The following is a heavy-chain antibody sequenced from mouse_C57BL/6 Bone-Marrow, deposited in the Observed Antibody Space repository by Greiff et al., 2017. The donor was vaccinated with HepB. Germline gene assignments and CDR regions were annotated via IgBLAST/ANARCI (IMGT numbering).Heavy chain of an antibody. CDR3: ARSRDGGFDY. CDR2: INPGSGGT. J-gene: IGHJ2*01. D-gene: IGHD3-3*01. CDR1: GYAFTNYL. V-gene: IGHV1-54*01. Sequence: QVQLQQSGAELVRPGTSVKVSCKASGYAFTNYLIEWVKQRPGQGLEWIGVINPGSGGTNYNEKFKGKATLTADKSSSTAYMQLSSLTSEDSAVYFCARSRDGGFDYWGQGTTLTVSS.